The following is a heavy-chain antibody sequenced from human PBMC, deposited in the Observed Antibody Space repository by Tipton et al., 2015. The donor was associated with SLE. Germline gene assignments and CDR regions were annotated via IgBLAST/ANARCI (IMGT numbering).Heavy chain of an antibody. CDR3: ARDLSYYGSARYWFDR. CDR2: IYYSGYT. J-gene: IGHJ5*02. D-gene: IGHD3-10*01. CDR1: GDSISSGGYY. Sequence: TLSLTCTVSGDSISSGGYYWSWIRQHPGKGLEWIGYIYYSGYTYYNPSLKSRVSISLDTSKNQFSLKLTSVTAADTAVYYCARDLSYYGSARYWFDRWGQGTLVTVSS. V-gene: IGHV4-31*03.